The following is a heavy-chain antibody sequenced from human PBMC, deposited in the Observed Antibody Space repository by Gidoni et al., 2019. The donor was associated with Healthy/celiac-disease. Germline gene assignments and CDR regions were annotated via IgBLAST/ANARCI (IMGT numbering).Heavy chain of an antibody. CDR1: GFTFSSYA. Sequence: EVQLLESGGGLVQPGGSLRLSCAAYGFTFSSYAMSWVRQAPGKGLEWASAISGSGGSTYYADSVKGRFTISRDNSKNTLYLQMNSLRAEDTAVYYCAKDSSPNCGGDCYSFYYYGMDVWGQGTTVTVSS. CDR3: AKDSSPNCGGDCYSFYYYGMDV. J-gene: IGHJ6*02. CDR2: ISGSGGST. V-gene: IGHV3-23*01. D-gene: IGHD2-21*02.